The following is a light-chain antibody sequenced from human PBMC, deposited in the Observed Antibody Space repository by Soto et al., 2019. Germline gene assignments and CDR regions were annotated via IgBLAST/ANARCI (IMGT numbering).Light chain of an antibody. CDR3: QQLNSYPPNT. CDR1: QGISSY. V-gene: IGKV1-9*01. J-gene: IGKJ5*01. CDR2: AAS. Sequence: HLAQAPGCVCASVVDGVNITCRASQGISSYLAWYQQKPGKAPKLLIYAASTLQSGVPSRFSGSGSGTDFTLTISSLQPEDFATYNCQQLNSYPPNTSGQGGRPE.